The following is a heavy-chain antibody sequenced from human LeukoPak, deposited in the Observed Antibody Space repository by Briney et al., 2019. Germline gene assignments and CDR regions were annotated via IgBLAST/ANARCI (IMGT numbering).Heavy chain of an antibody. J-gene: IGHJ4*02. CDR3: ARRRGDGYSAY. Sequence: SETLSLTCTASGVSINNYYWSWIRQPPGKGLEWIGYIYKSGSTNYNPSFKSRVTISIDTSKNQFSLKLSSVTAADTAAYYCARRRGDGYSAYWRQGTLVTVSS. CDR1: GVSINNYY. D-gene: IGHD5-24*01. V-gene: IGHV4-59*08. CDR2: IYKSGST.